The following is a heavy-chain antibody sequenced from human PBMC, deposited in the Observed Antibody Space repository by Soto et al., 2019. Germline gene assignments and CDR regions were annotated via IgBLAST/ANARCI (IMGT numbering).Heavy chain of an antibody. J-gene: IGHJ4*01. CDR2: IHNDGSTT. D-gene: IGHD1-7*01. V-gene: IGHV3-74*01. Sequence: EVQLVESGGGLVQPGGSVRLSCAASGFTFSSYWMHWVRQAPGKGLMWVSRIHNDGSTTRYADSVKGRFTISRDNAKNTEYQQMGSQRVEETAVYYYSRYVWNYFWGQPALFT. CDR3: SRYVWNYF. CDR1: GFTFSSYW.